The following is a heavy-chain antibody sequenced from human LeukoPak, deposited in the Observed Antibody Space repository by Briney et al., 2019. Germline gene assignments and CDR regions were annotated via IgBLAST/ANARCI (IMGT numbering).Heavy chain of an antibody. CDR2: ISTYNGNT. V-gene: IGHV1-18*01. J-gene: IGHJ6*02. CDR1: GYTFTSYG. Sequence: ASVKVSCKASGYTFTSYGISWVRQAPGQGLEWMGWISTYNGNTNYAQNLQGRVTMSTDRSTSTAYMELRSLRSDDTAVYYCARDGVTRVRGVPYYFYYGMDVWGQGTTVTVSS. CDR3: ARDGVTRVRGVPYYFYYGMDV. D-gene: IGHD3-10*01.